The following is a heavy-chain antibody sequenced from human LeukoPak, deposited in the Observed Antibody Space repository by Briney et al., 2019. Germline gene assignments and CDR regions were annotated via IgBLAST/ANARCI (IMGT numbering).Heavy chain of an antibody. D-gene: IGHD3-3*01. V-gene: IGHV4-39*07. CDR1: GGSISSSSYY. Sequence: SETLSLTCTVSGGSISSSSYYWGWIRQPPGKGLEWIGSIYYSGSTYYNPSLKSRVTISVDTSKNQSSLKLSSVTAADTAVYYCARVTRYYDFWSGSYYYYYYMDVWGKGTTVTVSS. CDR3: ARVTRYYDFWSGSYYYYYYMDV. CDR2: IYYSGST. J-gene: IGHJ6*03.